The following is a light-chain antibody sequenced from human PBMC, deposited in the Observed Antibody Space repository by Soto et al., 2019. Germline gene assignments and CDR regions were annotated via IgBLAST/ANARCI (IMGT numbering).Light chain of an antibody. CDR1: SSDVGTYNL. J-gene: IGLJ1*01. Sequence: QSVLTQPASVSGSPGQSITISCTGTSSDVGTYNLVSWYQHHPGKAPKLMIYDVTKRPSGVSNRFSGSKSGNTASLTISGLQAEDEADYYCCSYAVSSTVYVFGTGTKVTVL. CDR2: DVT. V-gene: IGLV2-23*02. CDR3: CSYAVSSTVYV.